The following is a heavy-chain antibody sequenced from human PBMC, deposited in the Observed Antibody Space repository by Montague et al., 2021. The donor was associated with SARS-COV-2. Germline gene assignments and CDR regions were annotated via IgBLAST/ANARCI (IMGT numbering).Heavy chain of an antibody. D-gene: IGHD3-9*01. Sequence: SETLSLTCTVSGASISLNSHSWGWLRQPPGRGLEWITTVHNTGNSYHNSSLQSRVTIFRDTSQRQVSLRLNSMTTADTAVYYCARLPTGFPNWFDTWGQGILVTVSS. CDR2: VHNTGNS. J-gene: IGHJ5*02. CDR1: GASISLNSHS. V-gene: IGHV4-39*01. CDR3: ARLPTGFPNWFDT.